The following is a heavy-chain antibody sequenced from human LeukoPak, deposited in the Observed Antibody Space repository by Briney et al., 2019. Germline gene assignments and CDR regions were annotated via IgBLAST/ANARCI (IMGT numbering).Heavy chain of an antibody. CDR1: GYTFTSYD. V-gene: IGHV1-8*01. CDR2: MNPNSGNT. CDR3: ARGTPQELLWFGELYFDY. J-gene: IGHJ4*02. Sequence: ASVKVSCKASGYTFTSYDINWVRQATGLGLEWMGWMNPNSGNTGYAQKFQGRVTMTRNTSISTAYMELSSLRSEDTAVYYCARGTPQELLWFGELYFDYWGQGTLVTVSS. D-gene: IGHD3-10*01.